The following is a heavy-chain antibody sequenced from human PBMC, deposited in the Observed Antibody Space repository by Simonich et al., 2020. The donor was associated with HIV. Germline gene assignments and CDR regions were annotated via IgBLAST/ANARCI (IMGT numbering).Heavy chain of an antibody. J-gene: IGHJ3*02. V-gene: IGHV4-34*01. CDR2: INHGGRT. CDR3: ARWGLIAVAGLDAFDI. Sequence: QVQLHQWGAGLLKSSETLSLTCAVYGGSFSGYYWNWIRQPPGKGLEWIAEINHGGRTNYNPSLKSLVTISVDTSKNQFSLRLSSVTAADTAVYYCARWGLIAVAGLDAFDIWGQGTMLTVSS. D-gene: IGHD6-19*01. CDR1: GGSFSGYY.